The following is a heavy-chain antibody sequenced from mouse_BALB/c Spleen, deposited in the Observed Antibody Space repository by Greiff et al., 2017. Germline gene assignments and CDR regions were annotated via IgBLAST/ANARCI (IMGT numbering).Heavy chain of an antibody. V-gene: IGHV3-6*02. CDR2: ISYDGSN. CDR1: GYSITSGYY. Sequence: EVKLQESGPGLVKPSQSLSLTCSVTGYSITSGYYWNWIRQFPGNKLEWMGYISYDGSNNYNPSLKNRISITRDTSKNQFFLKLNSVTTEDTATYYCARDDRYWYFDVWGAGTTVTVSS. CDR3: ARDDRYWYFDV. D-gene: IGHD2-14*01. J-gene: IGHJ1*01.